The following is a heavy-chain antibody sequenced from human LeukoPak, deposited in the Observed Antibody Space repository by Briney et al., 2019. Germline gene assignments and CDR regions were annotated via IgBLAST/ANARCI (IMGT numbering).Heavy chain of an antibody. CDR2: ISYDGVYK. CDR3: ARDEFYGYNLRPSIY. V-gene: IGHV3-30*14. J-gene: IGHJ4*02. CDR1: GFTLRNYA. Sequence: GRSLRLSCAASGFTLRNYAMHWVRQTPDKGLEWVAVISYDGVYKNYADSVKGRFTISRDDPKNTLYLQMNSLRTEDTGLYYCARDEFYGYNLRPSIYWGQGTLVTVSS. D-gene: IGHD5-24*01.